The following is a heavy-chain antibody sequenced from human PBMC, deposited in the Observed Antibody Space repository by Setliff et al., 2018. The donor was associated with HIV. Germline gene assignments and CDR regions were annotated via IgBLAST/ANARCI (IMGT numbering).Heavy chain of an antibody. Sequence: PGGSLRLSCAASGFTFSSYSMNWVRQAPGKGPEWVSCISSTGYTIYYADSVKGRFTIYRDNAQNSLFLQMNSLRAEDTGLYYCARLSPPDDYGDLGGVDYWGQGTLVTVSS. D-gene: IGHD4-17*01. CDR2: ISSTGYTI. CDR1: GFTFSSYS. CDR3: ARLSPPDDYGDLGGVDY. J-gene: IGHJ4*02. V-gene: IGHV3-48*03.